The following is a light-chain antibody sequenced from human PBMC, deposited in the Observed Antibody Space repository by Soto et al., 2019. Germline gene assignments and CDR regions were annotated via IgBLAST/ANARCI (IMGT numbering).Light chain of an antibody. V-gene: IGLV2-14*01. J-gene: IGLJ1*01. CDR2: DVS. CDR3: SSYTSSSTLV. Sequence: QYALTQPASVSGSPGQSITISCTGTSSDVGGYNYVSWYQQHPGKAPKLMIYDVSNRPSGVSNRFSGSKSGNTASLTISGLQAEDEADYYCSSYTSSSTLVFGTGTKLTFL. CDR1: SSDVGGYNY.